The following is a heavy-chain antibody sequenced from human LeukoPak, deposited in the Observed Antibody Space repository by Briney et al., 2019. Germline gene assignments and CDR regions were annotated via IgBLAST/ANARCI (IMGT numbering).Heavy chain of an antibody. Sequence: GGSLRLSCAASGFTLDDYAMHWVRQAPGKGLEWVSGISWNSGSIGYADSVKGRFTISRDNAKNSLYLQMNSLRAEDTALYYCAKDRIPIAVAGTGNYFDYWGQGTLVTVSS. CDR3: AKDRIPIAVAGTGNYFDY. CDR2: ISWNSGSI. V-gene: IGHV3-9*01. J-gene: IGHJ4*02. CDR1: GFTLDDYA. D-gene: IGHD6-19*01.